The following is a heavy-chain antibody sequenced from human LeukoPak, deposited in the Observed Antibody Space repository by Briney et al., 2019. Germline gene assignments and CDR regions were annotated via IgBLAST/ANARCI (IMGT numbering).Heavy chain of an antibody. J-gene: IGHJ4*02. V-gene: IGHV4-4*07. CDR1: GGSISSYY. D-gene: IGHD3-3*01. Sequence: PLETLSLTCTVSGGSISSYYWSWIRQPAGKAPEWIGRIYSSGIINYNPSLKSRVTMSLDNSKNQLSLKLSYVTAADTAVYYCARDTGKSGYPDYWGQGTLVTVSS. CDR3: ARDTGKSGYPDY. CDR2: IYSSGII.